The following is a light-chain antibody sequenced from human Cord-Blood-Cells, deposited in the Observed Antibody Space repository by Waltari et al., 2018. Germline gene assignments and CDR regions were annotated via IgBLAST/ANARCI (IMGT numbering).Light chain of an antibody. J-gene: IGKJ2*01. CDR3: QQYNNWPPYT. Sequence: EIAMTQSPATLSVSPGERATLYCRASHSVSSNLAWYQQKPGQAPRLLIYGASTRATGIPARFSGSGSGTEFTLTISSLQSEDFAVYYCQQYNNWPPYTFGQGTKLEIK. CDR2: GAS. CDR1: HSVSSN. V-gene: IGKV3-15*01.